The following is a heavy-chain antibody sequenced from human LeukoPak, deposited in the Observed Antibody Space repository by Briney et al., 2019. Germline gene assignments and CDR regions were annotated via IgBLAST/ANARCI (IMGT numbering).Heavy chain of an antibody. CDR3: ARRGYYDSSGYYHDY. Sequence: SETLSLTCTVSGGSISSYYWSWIRQPPGKGLEWIGEINHSGSTNYNPSLKSRVTISVDTSKNQFSLKLSSVTAADTAVYYCARRGYYDSSGYYHDYWGQGTLVTVSS. J-gene: IGHJ4*02. CDR1: GGSISSYY. V-gene: IGHV4-34*01. D-gene: IGHD3-22*01. CDR2: INHSGST.